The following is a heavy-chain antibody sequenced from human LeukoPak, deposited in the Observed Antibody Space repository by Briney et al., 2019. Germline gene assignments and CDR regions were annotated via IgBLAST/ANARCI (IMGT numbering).Heavy chain of an antibody. Sequence: GGSLRLSCAASGFTFSSYDMHWVRQATGKGLEWVSAIGTAGDTYYPGSVKGRFTISRDNSKNTLYLQMNSLRAEDTAVYYCAKDIKKQRFYSGYDYSNYWGQGTLVTVSS. CDR3: AKDIKKQRFYSGYDYSNY. J-gene: IGHJ4*02. CDR1: GFTFSSYD. CDR2: IGTAGDT. D-gene: IGHD5-12*01. V-gene: IGHV3-13*01.